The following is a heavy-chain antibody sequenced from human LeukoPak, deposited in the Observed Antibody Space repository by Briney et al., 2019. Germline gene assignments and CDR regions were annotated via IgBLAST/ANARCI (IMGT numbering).Heavy chain of an antibody. V-gene: IGHV5-51*01. J-gene: IGHJ5*02. D-gene: IGHD3-3*01. Sequence: GESLKISCKGSGYSFTSYWIGWVGQMPGKGLEWMGIIYPGDSDTIYSPSFQGQVTISADKSISTAYLQWSSLKASDTAMYYCARHLGDPEWLLFLLPNWFDPWGQGTLVTVSS. CDR1: GYSFTSYW. CDR3: ARHLGDPEWLLFLLPNWFDP. CDR2: IYPGDSDT.